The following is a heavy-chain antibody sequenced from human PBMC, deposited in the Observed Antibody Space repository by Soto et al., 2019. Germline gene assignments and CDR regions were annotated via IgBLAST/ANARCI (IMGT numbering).Heavy chain of an antibody. CDR1: GYTFTSYD. V-gene: IGHV1-8*01. J-gene: IGHJ6*02. CDR3: ARGYTSRASITIFGVVRYGMDV. D-gene: IGHD3-3*01. Sequence: ASVKVSCKASGYTFTSYDINWVRQATGQGLEWMGWMNPNSGSTGCAQKFQGRVTMTRNTSISTAYMELSSLRSEDTAVYYCARGYTSRASITIFGVVRYGMDVWGQGTTVTVSS. CDR2: MNPNSGST.